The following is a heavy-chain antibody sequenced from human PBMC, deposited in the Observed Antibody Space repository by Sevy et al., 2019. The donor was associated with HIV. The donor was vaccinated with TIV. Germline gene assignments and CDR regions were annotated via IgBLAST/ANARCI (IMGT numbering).Heavy chain of an antibody. CDR1: AYSFTLYY. D-gene: IGHD2-21*02. CDR3: AVSQPCGGDCYYFDS. Sequence: ASVKVSCRASAYSFTLYYMNWVRQAPGQGLEWMGLINPTGGHKSDAQRFQGRLSMTRDTSTTTFYMELSSLTYEDTAVYYCAVSQPCGGDCYYFDSWGQGTLVTVSS. CDR2: INPTGGHK. V-gene: IGHV1-46*01. J-gene: IGHJ4*02.